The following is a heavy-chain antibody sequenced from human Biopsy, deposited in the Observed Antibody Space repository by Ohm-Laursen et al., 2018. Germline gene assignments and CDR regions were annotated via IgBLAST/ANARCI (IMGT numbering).Heavy chain of an antibody. J-gene: IGHJ3*02. V-gene: IGHV3-74*01. CDR2: INIDGSTT. Sequence: GSLRLSCSASGFSFSSYWMHWVRQGPGKGLVWVSRINIDGSTTRYADSVKGRFTISRDNANNTLYLQMNSLGVEDSAVYYCARDICYITNWRAFDMWGQGTMVTVAS. CDR3: ARDICYITNWRAFDM. D-gene: IGHD1-1*01. CDR1: GFSFSSYW.